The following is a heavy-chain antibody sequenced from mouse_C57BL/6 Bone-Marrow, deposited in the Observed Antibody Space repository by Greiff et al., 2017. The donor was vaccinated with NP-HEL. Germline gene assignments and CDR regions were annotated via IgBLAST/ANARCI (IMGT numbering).Heavy chain of an antibody. Sequence: VQLQQSGAELVRPGTSVKVSCKASGYAFTHYLVEWVKQRPGQGLEGIGVINPGSGGTNYNEKLKGKATLTADKSSSTAYMQLSSLTSEDSAVYFCARGPFAYWGQGTLVTVSA. V-gene: IGHV1-54*01. J-gene: IGHJ3*01. CDR3: ARGPFAY. CDR1: GYAFTHYL. CDR2: INPGSGGT.